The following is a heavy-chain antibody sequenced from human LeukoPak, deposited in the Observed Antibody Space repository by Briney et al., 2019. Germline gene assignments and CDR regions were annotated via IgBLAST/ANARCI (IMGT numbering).Heavy chain of an antibody. D-gene: IGHD6-6*01. CDR3: ARLGVRYSTSSWWFDP. V-gene: IGHV4-59*08. CDR2: IYYSGST. Sequence: PSETLSLTCTVAGGSINSYYWSWIRQPPGKGLEWIGYIYYSGSTNYSPSLKSRVTISVDTSKNQFSPNLKSVTAADTAVYYCARLGVRYSTSSWWFDPWGQGILVTVSS. J-gene: IGHJ5*02. CDR1: GGSINSYY.